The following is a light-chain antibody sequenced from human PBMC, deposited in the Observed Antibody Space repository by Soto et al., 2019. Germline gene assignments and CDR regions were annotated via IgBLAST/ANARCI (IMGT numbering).Light chain of an antibody. Sequence: DIVMTQSPDSLAVSLGERATINCKSSQSVLYSSNNKNYLAWYQQKPGQPPKLLIYWASTRESGLPDRFSGSGYGTDFTLTISSRQAEDVAVYYCQQNYSTTLTFGGGTKVEIK. V-gene: IGKV4-1*01. CDR2: WAS. CDR1: QSVLYSSNNKNY. CDR3: QQNYSTTLT. J-gene: IGKJ4*01.